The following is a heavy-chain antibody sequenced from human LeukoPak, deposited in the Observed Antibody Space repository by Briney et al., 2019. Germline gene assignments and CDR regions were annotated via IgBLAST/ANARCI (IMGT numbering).Heavy chain of an antibody. Sequence: GGSLRLSCAASGFTVSSNYMSWVRQAPGKGLEWVSVIYSGGSTYYADSVKGRFTISRDNSKNTLYLQMNSLRAEDTAVYYCARGAGDYYYYYGMDVWGQGTTVTVSS. V-gene: IGHV3-66*01. CDR1: GFTVSSNY. D-gene: IGHD4-17*01. J-gene: IGHJ6*02. CDR2: IYSGGST. CDR3: ARGAGDYYYYYGMDV.